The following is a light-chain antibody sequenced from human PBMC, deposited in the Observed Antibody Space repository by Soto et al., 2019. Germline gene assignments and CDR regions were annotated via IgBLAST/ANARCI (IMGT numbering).Light chain of an antibody. CDR1: QSVISN. Sequence: EIVMTQSPATLSVSPGERVTLSCRASQSVISNLAWYQQKPGQAPRLLIYGESRRATGIPDRFSGSGSGTDFTLAIRRLEPEDSAVYYCQQYGGSPSITFGQGTRLEIK. V-gene: IGKV3-20*01. J-gene: IGKJ5*01. CDR2: GES. CDR3: QQYGGSPSIT.